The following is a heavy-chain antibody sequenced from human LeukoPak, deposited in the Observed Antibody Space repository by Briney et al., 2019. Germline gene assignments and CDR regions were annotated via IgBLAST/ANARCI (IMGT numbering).Heavy chain of an antibody. CDR3: ASRDYFDY. J-gene: IGHJ4*02. Sequence: GGSLRLSCAASGFTFSNAWMSWVRQAPGKGLEWVSGISGSGGNTYYADSVKGRFTISRDNAKNSLYLQMNSLRDEDTAVYYCASRDYFDYWGQGTLVTVSS. CDR1: GFTFSNAW. V-gene: IGHV3-23*01. CDR2: ISGSGGNT.